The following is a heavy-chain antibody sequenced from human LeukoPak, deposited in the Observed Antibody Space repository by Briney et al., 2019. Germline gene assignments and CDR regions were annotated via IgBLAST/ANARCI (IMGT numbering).Heavy chain of an antibody. CDR3: VSLTTMYSWFDP. CDR1: GYFITSGYH. D-gene: IGHD4-11*01. CDR2: IYHSGST. Sequence: PSETLSLTCTVSGYFITSGYHWGWIRQPPGKGLEWIGSIYHSGSTYYNPSLKSRVTISVDTSKNQFALRLNSVTAADTAVYYCVSLTTMYSWFDPWGQGILVTVSS. J-gene: IGHJ5*02. V-gene: IGHV4-38-2*02.